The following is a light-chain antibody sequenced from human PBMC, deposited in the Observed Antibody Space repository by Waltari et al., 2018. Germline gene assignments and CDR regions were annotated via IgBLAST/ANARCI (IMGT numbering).Light chain of an antibody. J-gene: IGLJ3*02. CDR1: NSNIGSNT. V-gene: IGLV1-44*01. CDR2: SDH. Sequence: QSVLTQPPSASGTPGQRVTISCSGGNSNIGSNTVNWYQPIPGTAPKLLIYSDHQRPSGVPDRFSGSKSGTSASLAISGLQSEDEADYYCAAWDDSLNGYWVFGGGTKLTVL. CDR3: AAWDDSLNGYWV.